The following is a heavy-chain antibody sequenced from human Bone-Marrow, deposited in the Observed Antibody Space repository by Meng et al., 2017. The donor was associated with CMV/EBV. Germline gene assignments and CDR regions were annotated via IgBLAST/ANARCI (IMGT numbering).Heavy chain of an antibody. CDR1: GFTFKTYT. CDR3: AREGPILMGAAFDY. J-gene: IGHJ4*02. V-gene: IGHV3-21*01. CDR2: ISATSSSI. D-gene: IGHD1-26*01. Sequence: GSLKISCAASGFTFKTYTMNWVRQAPGQGLEWVSSISATSSSIYYADSVKGRFTISRDNAKNSLYLQMNSLRAEDTAVYYCAREGPILMGAAFDYWGQGTLVTVSS.